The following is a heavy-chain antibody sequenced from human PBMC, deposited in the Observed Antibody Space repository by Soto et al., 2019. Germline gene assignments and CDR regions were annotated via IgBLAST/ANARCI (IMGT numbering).Heavy chain of an antibody. D-gene: IGHD4-4*01. CDR2: MYYSGSS. Sequence: QLQLQESGPGLVKPSETLSLTCSVSGGSISSRTFWWAWIRQPPGKGLEWIGDMYYSGSSYSSPSLKSRVTLSVDTSKNQLSLKLNSVTAADTAVYYCERHPRDDYNYGGSGIFDYWGQGTLVTVSS. J-gene: IGHJ4*02. CDR1: GGSISSRTFW. V-gene: IGHV4-39*01. CDR3: ERHPRDDYNYGGSGIFDY.